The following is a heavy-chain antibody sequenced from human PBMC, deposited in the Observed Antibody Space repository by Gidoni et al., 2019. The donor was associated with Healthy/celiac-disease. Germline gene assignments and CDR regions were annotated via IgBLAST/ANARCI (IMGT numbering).Heavy chain of an antibody. CDR2: IYWDDDK. CDR3: AHNHWSGWGSKGREKDAFDI. V-gene: IGHV2-5*02. D-gene: IGHD6-25*01. CDR1: GFSLSTSGVG. Sequence: QITLKESGPTLVKPTQTRTLTCTFSGFSLSTSGVGVGWIRQPPGKALEWLALIYWDDDKRYSPSLKSRLTITKDTSKNQVVLTMTNMDPVDTATYYCAHNHWSGWGSKGREKDAFDIWGQGTMVTVSS. J-gene: IGHJ3*02.